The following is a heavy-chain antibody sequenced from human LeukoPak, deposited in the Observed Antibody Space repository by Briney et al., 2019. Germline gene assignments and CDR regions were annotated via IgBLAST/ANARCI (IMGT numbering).Heavy chain of an antibody. V-gene: IGHV3-23*01. CDR3: AKTSQGHPPYYCSMDV. J-gene: IGHJ6*02. CDR1: GFTFSSYA. Sequence: GASLRLSYAASGFTFSSYAMIWVRQAPGKGLEWVSAIGGSGTSTFYADSVKGRFTISRDNSKNTLYLQMNSLRAEDTAVYYCAKTSQGHPPYYCSMDVWGQGTTVTVSS. CDR2: IGGSGTST.